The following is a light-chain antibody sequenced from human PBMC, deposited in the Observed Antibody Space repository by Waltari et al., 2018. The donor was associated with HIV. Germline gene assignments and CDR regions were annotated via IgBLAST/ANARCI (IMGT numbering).Light chain of an antibody. CDR1: QGISSA. V-gene: IGKV1D-13*01. J-gene: IGKJ4*01. Sequence: AIQLTQSPSSLSASVGDRVSITCRASQGISSALAWYQQRPGTAPKLLISDAATLESGVPARFSGSGAGTDFTLTSSSLQSEDVATYYCQLFNNYPLTFGGGTKVEI. CDR3: QLFNNYPLT. CDR2: DAA.